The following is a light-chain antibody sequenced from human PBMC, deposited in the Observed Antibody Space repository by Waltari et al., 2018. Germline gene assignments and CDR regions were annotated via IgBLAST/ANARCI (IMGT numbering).Light chain of an antibody. J-gene: IGLJ7*01. CDR2: GNS. CDR1: SSNIGAGID. CDR3: QSYDSSLSVV. Sequence: QSVLTQPPAVSGAPGQRVTISCTGSSSNIGAGIDVHWYQQLPGTAPKLLIYGNSHRPSGVPARFSGSKSGTSASLAITGLQAEDEAEYYCQSYDSSLSVVFGGGTQLTVL. V-gene: IGLV1-40*01.